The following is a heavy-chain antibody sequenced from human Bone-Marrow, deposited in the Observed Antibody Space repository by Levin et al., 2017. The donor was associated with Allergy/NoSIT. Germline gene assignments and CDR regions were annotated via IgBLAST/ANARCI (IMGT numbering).Heavy chain of an antibody. CDR2: IIPTFDTG. V-gene: IGHV1-69*06. CDR3: ARDLSTEIACSTGNCISYYLGMDV. J-gene: IGHJ6*02. Sequence: SVKVSCKASGGTFSSYAISWVRQAPGQGLEWMGGIIPTFDTGNYAQKFQGRVTITADKSTSTAYMELSRLRYEDTAIYYCARDLSTEIACSTGNCISYYLGMDVWGQGTTVTVSS. CDR1: GGTFSSYA. D-gene: IGHD2-15*01.